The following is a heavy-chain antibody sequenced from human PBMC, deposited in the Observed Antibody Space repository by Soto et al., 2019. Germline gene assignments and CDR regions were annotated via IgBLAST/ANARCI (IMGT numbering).Heavy chain of an antibody. CDR2: INADGSST. D-gene: IGHD3-10*01. J-gene: IGHJ5*02. Sequence: EVQLVESGGGLVQPGRSLRLSCAASGFTFSSYWMHWGRQAPGKGMVWVSRINADGSSTYYANSVKGRFTISRDNAKNTLYLQRNSLRAEATAVYYWGRNWFDPWCQGTLVTVSS. CDR1: GFTFSSYW. CDR3: GRNWFDP. V-gene: IGHV3-74*01.